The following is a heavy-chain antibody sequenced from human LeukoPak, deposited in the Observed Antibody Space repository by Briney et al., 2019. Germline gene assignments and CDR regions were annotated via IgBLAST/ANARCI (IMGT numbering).Heavy chain of an antibody. Sequence: PGGSLRLSCAASGFTFDDYAMHWVRQAPGEGLEWVSVISWGGGYTYYADSVKGRFTISRDNSKNSLYLQMNSLRTEDTALYYCAKDDRAVAGTGYFDYWGQGTLVTVSS. D-gene: IGHD6-19*01. CDR2: ISWGGGYT. CDR3: AKDDRAVAGTGYFDY. CDR1: GFTFDDYA. J-gene: IGHJ4*02. V-gene: IGHV3-43D*03.